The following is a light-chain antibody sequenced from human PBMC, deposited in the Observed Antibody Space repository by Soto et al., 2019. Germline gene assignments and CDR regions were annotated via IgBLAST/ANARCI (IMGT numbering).Light chain of an antibody. J-gene: IGKJ1*01. CDR3: QQYGISPPWT. CDR2: GAS. V-gene: IGKV3-20*01. CDR1: QSLHSGY. Sequence: EIVLTQSPGTLSLSPGERATLSCRASQSLHSGYFAWYQQKPGQPPSLLIYGASSRANGIPDRFSGSGSGTDFTLTISRLEPEDFAVYYCQQYGISPPWTFGQGTKVEIK.